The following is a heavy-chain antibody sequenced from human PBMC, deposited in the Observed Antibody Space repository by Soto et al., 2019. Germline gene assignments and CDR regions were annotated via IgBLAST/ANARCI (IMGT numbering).Heavy chain of an antibody. CDR3: ARDLVFYYYYYYGMDV. V-gene: IGHV3-21*01. Sequence: GGSLRLSCAASGFTFSSYSMNWVRQAPGKGLEWVSSISSSSSYIYYADSVKGRFTISRDNAKNSLYLQMNSLRAEDTAVYYCARDLVFYYYYYYGMDVWGQGTTVTV. CDR2: ISSSSSYI. CDR1: GFTFSSYS. J-gene: IGHJ6*02.